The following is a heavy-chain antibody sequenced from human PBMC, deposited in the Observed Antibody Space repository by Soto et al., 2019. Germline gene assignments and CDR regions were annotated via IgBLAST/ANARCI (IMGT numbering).Heavy chain of an antibody. D-gene: IGHD6-13*01. CDR1: GYSFTSYW. Sequence: GESLKISCKGSGYSFTSYWIGWVRQMPGKGLEWMGIIYPGDSDTRYSPSFQGQVTISADKSISTAYLQWGSLKASDTAMYYCARRSSSWFQNSYYYYGMDVWGQGTTVTVSS. V-gene: IGHV5-51*01. CDR3: ARRSSSWFQNSYYYYGMDV. J-gene: IGHJ6*02. CDR2: IYPGDSDT.